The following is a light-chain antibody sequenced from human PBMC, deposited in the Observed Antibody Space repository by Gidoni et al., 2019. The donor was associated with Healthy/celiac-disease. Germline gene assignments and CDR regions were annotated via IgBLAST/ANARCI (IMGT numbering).Light chain of an antibody. CDR1: QSISSW. CDR2: KAS. CDR3: QQYNSYSPWT. Sequence: DIKMTQSPATLSPSVGDRVTITSRASQSISSWWSWYQQKPGKAPKLLIYKASSLESGVPSRFSGSGSGTEFTLTISSLQPDDFATYYCQQYNSYSPWTFGQGTKVEIK. J-gene: IGKJ1*01. V-gene: IGKV1-5*03.